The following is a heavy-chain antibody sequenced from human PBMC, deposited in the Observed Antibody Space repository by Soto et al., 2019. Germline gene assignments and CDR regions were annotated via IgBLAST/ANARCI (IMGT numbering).Heavy chain of an antibody. D-gene: IGHD6-19*01. V-gene: IGHV3-33*01. J-gene: IGHJ6*02. Sequence: QVQLVESGGGVVQPGRSLRLSCAASGFTFSSYGLHWVRQAPGKGLEWVAVIWYDGSNKYYADSVKGRFTISRDNSKNTLYLQMNSLRAEDTAVYYCARALTPRSVYGMDVWGQGTTVTVSS. CDR2: IWYDGSNK. CDR3: ARALTPRSVYGMDV. CDR1: GFTFSSYG.